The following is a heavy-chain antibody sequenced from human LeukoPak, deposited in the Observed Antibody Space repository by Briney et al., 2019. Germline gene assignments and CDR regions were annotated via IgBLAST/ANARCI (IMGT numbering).Heavy chain of an antibody. CDR3: TRYNNDHFDY. D-gene: IGHD1-14*01. V-gene: IGHV3-33*01. Sequence: GGSLRLSCAGSGFTFGGYGVHWFRQTPGKGLEWVAVIAYDGSRAFYADSVKGRFTISRDNSKNTMSVQMDDLRAEDTAVYYCTRYNNDHFDYWGQGTLVTVSS. J-gene: IGHJ4*02. CDR1: GFTFGGYG. CDR2: IAYDGSRA.